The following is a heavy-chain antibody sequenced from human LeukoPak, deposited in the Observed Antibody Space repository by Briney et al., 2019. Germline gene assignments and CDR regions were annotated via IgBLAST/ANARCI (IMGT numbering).Heavy chain of an antibody. J-gene: IGHJ6*03. CDR3: AKGGIAVASTSYYYYMDV. Sequence: GSLRLSCAASGFTFSDYYMSWIRQAPGKGLEWVSAISGSGDSTHYADSVKGRFTISRDNSKNTLSLQMNSLRADDTAVYYCAKGGIAVASTSYYYYMDVWGKGTTVTISS. D-gene: IGHD6-19*01. V-gene: IGHV3-23*01. CDR1: GFTFSDYY. CDR2: ISGSGDST.